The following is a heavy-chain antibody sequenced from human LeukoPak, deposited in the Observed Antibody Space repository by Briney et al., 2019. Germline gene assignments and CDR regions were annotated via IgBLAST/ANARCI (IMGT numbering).Heavy chain of an antibody. CDR2: MYYRGNT. J-gene: IGHJ5*02. CDR1: GGSISSYY. V-gene: IGHV4-59*08. D-gene: IGHD4-11*01. CDR3: ARRLGSVSPFDP. Sequence: PSETLSLTCTVSGGSISSYYWSWIRQPPGKGLEWIGYMYYRGNTNYDPSLKSRVTISVDTSNNHFSLKLSSVTAADTAVYYCARRLGSVSPFDPWGQGTLVTVSS.